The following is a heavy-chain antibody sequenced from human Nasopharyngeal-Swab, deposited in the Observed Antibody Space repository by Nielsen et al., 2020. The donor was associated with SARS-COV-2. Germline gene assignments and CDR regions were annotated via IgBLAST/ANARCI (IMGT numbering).Heavy chain of an antibody. CDR3: ARGRVGATSKKNWFDP. J-gene: IGHJ5*02. V-gene: IGHV4-39*07. D-gene: IGHD1-26*01. CDR2: IYHSGSA. CDR1: GGSISSSSYY. Sequence: SETLSLTCTVSGGSISSSSYYWGWIRQPPGKGLEWIGSIYHSGSANYNPSLKSRVTISVDTSKNQFSLKLSSVTAADTAVYYCARGRVGATSKKNWFDPWGQGTLVTVSS.